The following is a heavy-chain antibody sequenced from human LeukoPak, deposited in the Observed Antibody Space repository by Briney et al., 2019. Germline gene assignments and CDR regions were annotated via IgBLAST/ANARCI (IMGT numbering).Heavy chain of an antibody. Sequence: GGSLRLSCAASGFTFSSYSMNWVRQAPGKGLEWVSSISSSRSYIYYADSVKGRFTISRDNAKNSLYLQINSLRAEDTAVYYCARLGGDGYNLGAFDIWGQGTMVTVSS. J-gene: IGHJ3*02. V-gene: IGHV3-21*01. D-gene: IGHD5-24*01. CDR1: GFTFSSYS. CDR2: ISSSRSYI. CDR3: ARLGGDGYNLGAFDI.